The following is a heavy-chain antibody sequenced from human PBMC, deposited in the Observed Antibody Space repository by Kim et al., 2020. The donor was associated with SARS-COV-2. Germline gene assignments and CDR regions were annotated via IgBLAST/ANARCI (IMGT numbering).Heavy chain of an antibody. V-gene: IGHV1-69*13. CDR2: IIPIFGTA. CDR3: ARVYCSGGSCYSNQFDY. CDR1: GGTFSSYA. Sequence: SVKVSCKASGGTFSSYAISWVRQAPGQGLEWMGGIIPIFGTANYAQKFQGRVTITADESTSTAYMELSSLRSEDTAVYYCARVYCSGGSCYSNQFDYWGQGTLVTVSS. J-gene: IGHJ4*02. D-gene: IGHD2-15*01.